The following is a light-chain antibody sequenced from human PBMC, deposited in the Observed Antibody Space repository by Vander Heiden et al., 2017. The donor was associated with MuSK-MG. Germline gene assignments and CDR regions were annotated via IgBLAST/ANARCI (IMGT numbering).Light chain of an antibody. CDR2: EDS. J-gene: IGLJ3*02. V-gene: IGLV2-23*01. CDR1: SRDVGSYNI. CDR3: CSYATSGAWV. Sequence: QSALTQPASESGSPGKSITISCTGTSRDVGSYNIVSWYQQHPGKAPKLMIYEDSKRPSGVSNRFSGSKSGKTASLTISGLQAEDEADYYCCSYATSGAWVFGGGTKLTVL.